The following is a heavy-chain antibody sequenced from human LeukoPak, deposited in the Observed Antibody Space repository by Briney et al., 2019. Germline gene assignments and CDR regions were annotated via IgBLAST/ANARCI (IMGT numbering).Heavy chain of an antibody. D-gene: IGHD3-3*01. CDR3: ARMDDFSGDYYYYMDV. V-gene: IGHV3-23*01. J-gene: IGHJ6*03. CDR1: GFTFSSYA. CDR2: ISGSGGST. Sequence: GGSLRLSCAASGFTFSSYAMSWVRQAPGKGLEWVSAISGSGGSTYYADSVKGRFTISRDNAKNSLYLQMNSLRAEDTAVYYCARMDDFSGDYYYYMDVWGKGTTVTVSS.